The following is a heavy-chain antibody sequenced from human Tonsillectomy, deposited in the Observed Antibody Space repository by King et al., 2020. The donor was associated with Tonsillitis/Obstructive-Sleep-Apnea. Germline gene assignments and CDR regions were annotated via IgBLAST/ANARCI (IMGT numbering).Heavy chain of an antibody. CDR3: ARETYDEDGSNDY. CDR1: GFTFSSYA. J-gene: IGHJ4*02. V-gene: IGHV3-64*01. Sequence: VQLVESGGGLVQPGGSLRLSCAASGFTFSSYAMHWVRQAPGKGLEYVSAINYNGDRTYYANSVKGRFTISRDNSKNTLYLQMGSLRSDDMAVYYCARETYDEDGSNDYWGQGTLVTVSS. D-gene: IGHD5-24*01. CDR2: INYNGDRT.